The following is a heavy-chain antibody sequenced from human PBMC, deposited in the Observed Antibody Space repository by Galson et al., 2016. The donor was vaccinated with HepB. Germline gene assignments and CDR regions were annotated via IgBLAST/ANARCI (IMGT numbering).Heavy chain of an antibody. CDR3: VREILLVVGYYGMDV. V-gene: IGHV3-13*01. J-gene: IGHJ6*02. CDR2: IDTAGGT. D-gene: IGHD5-18*01. Sequence: SLRLSCAASGFTFSSYDMHWVRQATGKGLEWVSGIDTAGGTSYLGSVKGRFTISRENAKNSLYLQMNSLGVGDTAVYYCVREILLVVGYYGMDVWGQGTTVTVSS. CDR1: GFTFSSYD.